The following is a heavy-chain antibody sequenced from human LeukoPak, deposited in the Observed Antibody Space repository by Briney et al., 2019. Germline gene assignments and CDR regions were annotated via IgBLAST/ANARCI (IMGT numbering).Heavy chain of an antibody. D-gene: IGHD3-22*01. CDR1: GVSVSSNY. CDR2: IYSSGDT. CDR3: ARGGRLTYYYDSGFDY. V-gene: IGHV3-53*01. J-gene: IGHJ4*02. Sequence: AGGSLRLSCAVSGVSVSSNYMSWVGQAPGKGLEWVSVIYSSGDTHYADSVQGRFTISRDNSRNNLYLQMNTLRAEDTAVYYCARGGRLTYYYDSGFDYWGQGTLVTVSS.